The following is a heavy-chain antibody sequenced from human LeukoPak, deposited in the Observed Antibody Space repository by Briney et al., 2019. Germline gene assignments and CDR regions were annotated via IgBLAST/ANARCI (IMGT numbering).Heavy chain of an antibody. CDR2: IDPNSGDT. CDR3: ARDLASTPYWELDY. J-gene: IGHJ4*02. Sequence: ASVKVSCKASGYTFTAYYIHWVRQAPGQGLECMGRIDPNSGDTNYAQEFQGRVTMTRDTSITTAQMELSRLKSDDTALYYCARDLASTPYWELDYWGQGTLLTVSS. V-gene: IGHV1-2*06. D-gene: IGHD1-26*01. CDR1: GYTFTAYY.